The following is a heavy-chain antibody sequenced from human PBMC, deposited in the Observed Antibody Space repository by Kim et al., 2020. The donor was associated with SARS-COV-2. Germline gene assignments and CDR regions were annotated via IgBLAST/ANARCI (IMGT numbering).Heavy chain of an antibody. CDR2: ET. CDR3: ARQGSSGFLH. Sequence: ETRYSPSFQGQVTSSVDTSISTAYLQGSSLKASDTAVYYCARQGSSGFLHWGQGTLVTVSS. D-gene: IGHD3-22*01. V-gene: IGHV5-51*01. J-gene: IGHJ4*02.